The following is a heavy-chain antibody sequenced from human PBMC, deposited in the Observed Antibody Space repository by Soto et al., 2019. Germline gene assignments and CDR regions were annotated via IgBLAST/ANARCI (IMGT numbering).Heavy chain of an antibody. D-gene: IGHD1-1*01. V-gene: IGHV1-69*12. CDR3: ARDSPSRDGYNYDAFDI. CDR2: IIPILGTA. J-gene: IGHJ3*02. CDR1: GGTFSSYA. Sequence: QVQLVQSGAEVKKPGSSVKVSCKASGGTFSSYAISWVRQAPGQGLEWMGGIIPILGTANYAQKFQGRVTITADESTSTAYMELSSLRSEDTAVYYCARDSPSRDGYNYDAFDIWGQGTMVTVSS.